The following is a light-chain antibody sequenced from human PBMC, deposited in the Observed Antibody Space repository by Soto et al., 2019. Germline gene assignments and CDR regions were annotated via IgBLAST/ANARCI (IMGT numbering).Light chain of an antibody. CDR1: QSVLYSSNNKNY. Sequence: DIVMTQSPDSLAVSLGERATINCKSSQSVLYSSNNKNYLAWYQQKPGQPPKLLIYWASTRESGVPDRFSGRGSGTDFTLTISSLQVEDVAVYYCQQYYSTPMYTFGQGTKLEIK. CDR3: QQYYSTPMYT. V-gene: IGKV4-1*01. J-gene: IGKJ2*01. CDR2: WAS.